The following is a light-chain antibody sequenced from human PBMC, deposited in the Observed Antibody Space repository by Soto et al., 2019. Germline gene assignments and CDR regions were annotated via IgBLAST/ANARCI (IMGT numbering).Light chain of an antibody. CDR3: QQYDKWPYT. CDR2: GAF. V-gene: IGKV3-15*01. Sequence: EIVLTQSPATLSASPGERATLSCRTSQSVGSNLAWYQQKPGQAPRLLIYGAFIRAPGFPVTFRGTGSGSEFTLTISSLQSEDGALYYCQQYDKWPYTFGQGTKVDIK. J-gene: IGKJ2*01. CDR1: QSVGSN.